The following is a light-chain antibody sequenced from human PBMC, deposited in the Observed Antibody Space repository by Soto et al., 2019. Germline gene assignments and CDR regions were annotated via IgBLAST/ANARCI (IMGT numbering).Light chain of an antibody. CDR2: AAS. Sequence: DVQMTQSPSSVSASVGDRVTITCRASQGISSWLDWYQQKPGKAPKLLIDAASSLQSGVPSRFSGSASGTDFTLTISRQPPEDFATYYCQPANSFHYTFGGATKVEIK. V-gene: IGKV1-12*02. CDR3: QPANSFHYT. CDR1: QGISSW. J-gene: IGKJ4*01.